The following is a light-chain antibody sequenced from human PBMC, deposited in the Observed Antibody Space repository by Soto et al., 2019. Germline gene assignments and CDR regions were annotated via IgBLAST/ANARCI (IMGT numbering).Light chain of an antibody. V-gene: IGLV1-44*01. CDR1: SSNIGSDT. J-gene: IGLJ1*01. CDR3: ASWDDSLNEYV. CDR2: RSN. Sequence: QSVLTQPPSASGTPGQRVTISCSGRSSNIGSDTVNWYQQLPGTAPKLLIHRSNQRPSGVPGRFSGSKSGTSASLAISGLQSEDEADYYCASWDDSLNEYVFGDGTKVTVL.